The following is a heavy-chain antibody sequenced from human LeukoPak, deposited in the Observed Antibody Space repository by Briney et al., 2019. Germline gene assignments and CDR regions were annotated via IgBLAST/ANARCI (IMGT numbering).Heavy chain of an antibody. D-gene: IGHD6-19*01. CDR1: GYTFTSYD. Sequence: ASVKVSCKASGYTFTSYDINWVRQATGQGLEWMGWMNPNSGNTGYALKFQGRVTMTRNTSISTAYMELSSLRSEDTAVYYCARMYGSGWYHYYYMDVWGKGTTVTVSS. CDR2: MNPNSGNT. J-gene: IGHJ6*03. V-gene: IGHV1-8*01. CDR3: ARMYGSGWYHYYYMDV.